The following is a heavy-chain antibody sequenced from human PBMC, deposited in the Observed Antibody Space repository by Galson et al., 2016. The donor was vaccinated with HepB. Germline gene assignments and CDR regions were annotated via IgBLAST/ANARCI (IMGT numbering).Heavy chain of an antibody. CDR3: ARASVVPGARMVFDS. D-gene: IGHD2-2*01. Sequence: LSLTCTVSDGSISSYYWSWIRQSPGKGLECIGYIYKTGSTNYSPSLKSRVTISLDTSKNQFSLRLTSVTAADTAVYYCARASVVPGARMVFDSWGQGILVTVSS. CDR2: IYKTGST. CDR1: DGSISSYY. V-gene: IGHV4-59*01. J-gene: IGHJ5*01.